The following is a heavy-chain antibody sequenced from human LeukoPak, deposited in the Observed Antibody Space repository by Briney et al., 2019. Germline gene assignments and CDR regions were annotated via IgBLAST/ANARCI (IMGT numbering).Heavy chain of an antibody. J-gene: IGHJ4*02. CDR3: ARDRSGLSYYGSGGYYDF. CDR2: IYTSGST. D-gene: IGHD3-10*01. Sequence: SQTLSLTCTVSGGSISSASYYWSWIRQPAGKGLEWIGRIYTSGSTNYNPSLKSRVTISVDTSKNQFSLKLSSVTAADTAVYYCARDRSGLSYYGSGGYYDFWGQGTLVTVSS. V-gene: IGHV4-61*02. CDR1: GGSISSASYY.